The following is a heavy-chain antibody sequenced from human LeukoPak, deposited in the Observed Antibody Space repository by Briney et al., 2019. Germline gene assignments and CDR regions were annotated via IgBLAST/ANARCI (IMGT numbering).Heavy chain of an antibody. CDR1: GFTFSSYE. CDR2: ISSSGSTI. V-gene: IGHV3-48*03. CDR3: AGSDTTGYIPREWDYWYFDL. Sequence: GGSLRLSCAASGFTFSSYEMNWVRQAPGKGLEWVSYISSSGSTIYYADSVKGRFTISRDNAKNSLYLQMNSLRAEDTAVYYCAGSDTTGYIPREWDYWYFDLWGRGALVTVSS. J-gene: IGHJ2*01. D-gene: IGHD1-1*01.